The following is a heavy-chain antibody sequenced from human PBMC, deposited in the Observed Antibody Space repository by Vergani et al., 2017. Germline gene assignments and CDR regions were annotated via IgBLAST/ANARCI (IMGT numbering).Heavy chain of an antibody. CDR3: ARGVSAAGADYFDY. D-gene: IGHD6-13*01. V-gene: IGHV3-30*01. Sequence: SVKGRFTISRDNCKNTLYLQMNSLRAEDTAMYFCARGVSAAGADYFDYWGQGALVTVSS. J-gene: IGHJ4*02.